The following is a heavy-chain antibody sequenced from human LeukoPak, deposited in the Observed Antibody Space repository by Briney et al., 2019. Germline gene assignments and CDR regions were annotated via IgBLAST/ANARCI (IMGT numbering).Heavy chain of an antibody. CDR2: MNPNSGNT. V-gene: IGHV1-18*01. J-gene: IGHJ3*02. CDR1: GYTFTSYD. Sequence: GASVKVSCKASGYTFTSYDINWERQATGQGLEWMVWMNPNSGNTNYAQKLQGRVTMTTDTSTSTAYMELRSLRSDDTAVYYCARDYDYVWGTDDAFDIWGQGTMVTVSS. D-gene: IGHD3-16*01. CDR3: ARDYDYVWGTDDAFDI.